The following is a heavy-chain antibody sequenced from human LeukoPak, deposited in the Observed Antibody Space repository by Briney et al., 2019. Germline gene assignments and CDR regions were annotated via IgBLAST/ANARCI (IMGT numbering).Heavy chain of an antibody. J-gene: IGHJ3*02. Sequence: ASVKVSCKASGYTFTGYYMHWVRQAPGQGLEWMGWINPNSGGTKYSQKFQGRVTMTRDTSISTAYMELTSLRSDDTAVYYCARGETEETGTRPDAFDIRGQGTMVTVSS. CDR1: GYTFTGYY. V-gene: IGHV1-2*02. D-gene: IGHD6-13*01. CDR3: ARGETEETGTRPDAFDI. CDR2: INPNSGGT.